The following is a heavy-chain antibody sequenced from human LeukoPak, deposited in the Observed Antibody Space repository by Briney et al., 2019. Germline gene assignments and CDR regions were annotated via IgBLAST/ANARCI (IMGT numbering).Heavy chain of an antibody. Sequence: GESLKISCKGSEYSFTSYWIGWVRQMPGKGLEWMGIIYPGDSDTRYSPSFQGQVTISADKSISTAYLQWSSLKASDTAMYYCARQALVAAAGNYYYYGMDVWGQGTTVTVSS. CDR3: ARQALVAAAGNYYYYGMDV. CDR2: IYPGDSDT. J-gene: IGHJ6*02. CDR1: EYSFTSYW. D-gene: IGHD6-13*01. V-gene: IGHV5-51*01.